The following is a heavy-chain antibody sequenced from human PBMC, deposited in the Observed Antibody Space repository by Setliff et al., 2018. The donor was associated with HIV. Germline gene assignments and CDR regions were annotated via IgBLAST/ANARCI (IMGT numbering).Heavy chain of an antibody. Sequence: SVMVSCKASGGTFSRSVFSWVRQAPGQGLQWMGRFIPMFGATKYAQGFQSRVTITADRSTSTVHMELRSLRSEDTAVYYCARELKGVYDSWSSSDPPYYFDNWGQGTLVTVPS. CDR2: FIPMFGAT. V-gene: IGHV1-69*06. CDR1: GGTFSRSV. D-gene: IGHD3-3*01. J-gene: IGHJ4*02. CDR3: ARELKGVYDSWSSSDPPYYFDN.